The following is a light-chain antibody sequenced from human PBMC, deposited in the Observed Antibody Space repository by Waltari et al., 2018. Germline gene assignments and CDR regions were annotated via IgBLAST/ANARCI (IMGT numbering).Light chain of an antibody. CDR2: DAS. CDR3: QKYGSLPAT. J-gene: IGKJ1*01. V-gene: IGKV3-20*01. Sequence: EIVLKQSPGTLSLSAGERATLSCRASQSVSRTLAWYQQKPGQAPRLLIYDASSRATGIPDRFSGSGSGTDFSLTISRLEPEDFAVYYCQKYGSLPATFGQGTKVEIK. CDR1: QSVSRT.